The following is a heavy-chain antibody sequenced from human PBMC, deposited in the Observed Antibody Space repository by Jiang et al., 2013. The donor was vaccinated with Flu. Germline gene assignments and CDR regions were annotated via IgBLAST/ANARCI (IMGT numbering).Heavy chain of an antibody. Sequence: PGLVKPSETLSLTCTVSGGSIGVHYWSWIRQSPGKGLEWIGYIHYSATTNYNPSLKSRVTISRDPSKNQLSLKLTSVTAADTAVYYCARSTTGYNYGSNAFDIWGQGTMVTVSS. V-gene: IGHV4-59*11. D-gene: IGHD5-24*01. CDR1: GGSIGVHY. CDR2: IHYSATT. J-gene: IGHJ3*02. CDR3: ARSTTGYNYGSNAFDI.